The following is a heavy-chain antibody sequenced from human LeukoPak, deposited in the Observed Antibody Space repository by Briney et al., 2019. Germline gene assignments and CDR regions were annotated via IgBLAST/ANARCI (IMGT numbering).Heavy chain of an antibody. CDR1: GFAFRYYW. J-gene: IGHJ4*02. CDR2: INLGGSAK. D-gene: IGHD7-27*01. Sequence: PGGSLRLSCSASGFAFRYYWMNWVRQAPGKGPEWVANINLGGSAKLYVDSVKGRCTISRDNAKNSLYLQMNSLRVEDTAVYYCAAWGLHNYWGQGTLVTVSS. V-gene: IGHV3-7*01. CDR3: AAWGLHNY.